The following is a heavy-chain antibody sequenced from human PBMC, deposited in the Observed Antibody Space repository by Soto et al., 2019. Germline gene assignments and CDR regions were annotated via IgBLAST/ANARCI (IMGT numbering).Heavy chain of an antibody. Sequence: QVQLVESGGGVVQPGRSLRLSCAASGFTFSSYAMHWVRQAPGKGLEWVAVISYDGSNKYYADSVKGRFTISGDNSKNPLDLQMNSLRAEDTAVYYCARDRGGFDPWGQGTLVTVSS. J-gene: IGHJ5*02. CDR3: ARDRGGFDP. CDR1: GFTFSSYA. CDR2: ISYDGSNK. V-gene: IGHV3-30-3*01. D-gene: IGHD3-10*01.